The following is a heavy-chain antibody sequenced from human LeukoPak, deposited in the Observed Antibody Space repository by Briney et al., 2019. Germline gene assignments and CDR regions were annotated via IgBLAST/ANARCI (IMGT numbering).Heavy chain of an antibody. CDR3: ANRYCSGGSCHRDY. D-gene: IGHD2-15*01. Sequence: PGGSLRLSCAASGFTFSNYGMHWVRQAPGKGLEWVAFIQYDGSNKYYADSVKGRFTFSRDNSKNTLYLQMNSLRAEDTALYYCANRYCSGGSCHRDYWGLGTLVTVSS. CDR2: IQYDGSNK. V-gene: IGHV3-30*02. J-gene: IGHJ4*02. CDR1: GFTFSNYG.